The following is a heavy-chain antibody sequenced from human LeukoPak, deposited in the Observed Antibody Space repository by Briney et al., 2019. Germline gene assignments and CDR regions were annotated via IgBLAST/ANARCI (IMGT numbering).Heavy chain of an antibody. J-gene: IGHJ3*02. CDR1: GYSFTSYW. Sequence: GESLKISCKGSGYSFTSYWIGWVRQMPGKGLEWMGIIYPGDSDTRYSPSFQGQVTISADKSISTAYLQWSSLKASDTAMYYCARFRVGLVVPAADDAFDIWGQGTMVTVSS. D-gene: IGHD2-2*01. V-gene: IGHV5-51*01. CDR2: IYPGDSDT. CDR3: ARFRVGLVVPAADDAFDI.